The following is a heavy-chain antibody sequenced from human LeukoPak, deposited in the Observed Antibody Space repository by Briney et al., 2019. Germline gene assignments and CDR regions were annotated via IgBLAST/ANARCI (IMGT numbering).Heavy chain of an antibody. D-gene: IGHD2/OR15-2a*01. CDR2: IGASGGST. V-gene: IGHV3-23*01. CDR3: AKDRSTTVSNTLGYFDY. Sequence: GGSLRLSCAASGFIFSNYAMSWVRQAPGKGLEWVSGIGASGGSTYSADSVKGRFTISRDNSKNTLYLQMNSLRAEDTAVYYCAKDRSTTVSNTLGYFDYWGQGTLVTVSS. J-gene: IGHJ4*02. CDR1: GFIFSNYA.